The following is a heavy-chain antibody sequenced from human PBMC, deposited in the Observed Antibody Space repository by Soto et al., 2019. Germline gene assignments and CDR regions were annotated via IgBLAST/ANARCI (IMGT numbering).Heavy chain of an antibody. J-gene: IGHJ5*02. V-gene: IGHV1-8*01. CDR1: GYTFGNND. CDR2: MNPNSGNT. D-gene: IGHD1-1*01. Sequence: GASVKVSCKASGYTFGNNDISWVRQATGQGLEWMGRMNPNSGNTGYAQKFQGRVSMTRNTSITTAYLELSSLRSDDTAIYYCARMETSGTLNWFDPWGQGTLVTVSS. CDR3: ARMETSGTLNWFDP.